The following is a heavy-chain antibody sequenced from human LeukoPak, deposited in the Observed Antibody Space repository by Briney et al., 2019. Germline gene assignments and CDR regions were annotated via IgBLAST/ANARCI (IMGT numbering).Heavy chain of an antibody. D-gene: IGHD3-10*01. J-gene: IGHJ4*02. CDR2: FFHGAST. V-gene: IGHV4-38-2*02. Sequence: SPCLSLTCTVSGYSISTGYYWSCIRQPPGKGLAWIGTFFHGASTYYNPSLKSRVTILVDTSDNQFSLNLISVTAADTAVYYCAREMYYYYGSGSYFDYWGQGTLVTVSS. CDR1: GYSISTGYY. CDR3: AREMYYYYGSGSYFDY.